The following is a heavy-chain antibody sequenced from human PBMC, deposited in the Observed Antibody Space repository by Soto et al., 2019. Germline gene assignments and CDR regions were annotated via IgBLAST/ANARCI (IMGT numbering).Heavy chain of an antibody. CDR3: ARAAXRYCXGGSXXSGRDY. CDR1: XXXXXGXX. D-gene: IGHD2-15*01. J-gene: IGHJ4*02. CDR2: INHSGST. Sequence: QVQLQQWGXGLXXXSXXXSLTXXXXXXXXXGXXXSWIRQPPGKGLEWIGEINHSGSTNYNPSLKSRVTISVDTSKNQFSLKLSSVTAADTAVYYCARAAXRYCXGGSXXSGRDYWGQGTLVTVSS. V-gene: IGHV4-34*01.